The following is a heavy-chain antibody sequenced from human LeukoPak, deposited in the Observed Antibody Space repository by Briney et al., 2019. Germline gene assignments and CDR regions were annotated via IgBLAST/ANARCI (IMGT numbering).Heavy chain of an antibody. D-gene: IGHD2-15*01. CDR2: IIPIFGTA. Sequence: ASVRVSCKASGGTFSSYGISWVRQAPGQGLEWMGGIIPIFGTANYAQKFQGRVTITADESTSTAYMELSSLRSEDTAVYYCARTGEDPPAATLYGMDVWGQGTTVTVSS. CDR1: GGTFSSYG. J-gene: IGHJ6*02. CDR3: ARTGEDPPAATLYGMDV. V-gene: IGHV1-69*13.